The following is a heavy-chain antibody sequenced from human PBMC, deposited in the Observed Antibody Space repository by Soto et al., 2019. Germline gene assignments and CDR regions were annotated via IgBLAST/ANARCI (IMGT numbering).Heavy chain of an antibody. CDR3: ARTFENNNWFDP. CDR2: IYYSGST. Sequence: SETLSLTCTVSGGSISSSSYYWGWIRQPPGKGLEWIGSIYYSGSTYYNPSLKSRVTISVDTSKNQFSLKLSSVTAADTAVYYCARTFENNNWFDPWGQGTLVTVS. CDR1: GGSISSSSYY. J-gene: IGHJ5*02. V-gene: IGHV4-39*01.